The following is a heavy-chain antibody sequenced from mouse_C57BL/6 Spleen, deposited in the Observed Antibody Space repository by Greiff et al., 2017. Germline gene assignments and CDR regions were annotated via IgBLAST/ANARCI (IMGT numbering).Heavy chain of an antibody. D-gene: IGHD4-1*01. V-gene: IGHV1-69*01. CDR1: GYTFTSYW. J-gene: IGHJ1*03. Sequence: QVQLQQPGAELVMPGASVKLSCKASGYTFTSYWMHWVKQSPGQGLEWIGEIGPSDSYTNYNQKIKGKSTLTVDKYTSTAYMQLSSLTSEDSAVYYCARNWEGDWDFDVWGTGTTVTVSS. CDR2: IGPSDSYT. CDR3: ARNWEGDWDFDV.